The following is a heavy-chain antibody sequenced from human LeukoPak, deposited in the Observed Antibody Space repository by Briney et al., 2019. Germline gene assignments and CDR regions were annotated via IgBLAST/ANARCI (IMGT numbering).Heavy chain of an antibody. V-gene: IGHV4-59*01. J-gene: IGHJ6*02. Sequence: GSLRLSWAASGFTFSDYWMSWIRQPPGRGLEWIGYIYYSGSTNYNPSLKSRVTISVDTSKNQFSLKLSSVTAADTAVYYCARDIDYYGMDVWGQGTTVTVSS. CDR1: GFTFSDYW. CDR3: ARDIDYYGMDV. D-gene: IGHD3-16*02. CDR2: IYYSGST.